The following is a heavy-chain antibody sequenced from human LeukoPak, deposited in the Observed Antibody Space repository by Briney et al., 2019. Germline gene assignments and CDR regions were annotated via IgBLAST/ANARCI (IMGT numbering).Heavy chain of an antibody. CDR2: INPSGGST. V-gene: IGHV1-46*01. Sequence: ASVKVSCKASGYTFTGYYMHWVRQAPGQGLEWMGIINPSGGSTSYAQKFQGRVTMTRDTSISTAYMELSRLRSDDTAVYYCARVDDRGHYYDSSGPRKLFDYWGQGTLVTVSS. CDR1: GYTFTGYY. J-gene: IGHJ4*02. CDR3: ARVDDRGHYYDSSGPRKLFDY. D-gene: IGHD3-22*01.